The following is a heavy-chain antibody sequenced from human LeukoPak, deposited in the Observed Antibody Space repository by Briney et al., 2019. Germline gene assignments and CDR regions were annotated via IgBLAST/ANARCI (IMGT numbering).Heavy chain of an antibody. D-gene: IGHD5-12*01. Sequence: SETLSLTCAVYGVSFSGYYWSWIRQPPGKGLEWIGEINHSGSTNYNPSLKSRVTISVDTSKNQFSLKLSSVTAADTAVYYCARKWRGRYPFDYWGQGTLVTVSS. CDR1: GVSFSGYY. CDR3: ARKWRGRYPFDY. CDR2: INHSGST. V-gene: IGHV4-34*01. J-gene: IGHJ4*02.